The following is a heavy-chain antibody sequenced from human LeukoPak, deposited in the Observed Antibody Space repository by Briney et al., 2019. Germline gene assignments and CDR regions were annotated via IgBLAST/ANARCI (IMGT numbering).Heavy chain of an antibody. J-gene: IGHJ4*02. CDR1: GFTFRSYG. D-gene: IGHD6-6*01. Sequence: GGSLRLSCAASGFTFRSYGMHWVRQAPGKGLEWMAFVRDDGSTKYYADSVKGRFTIPRDNSKSTLFLQMNSLRAEDTAVYFCAKTVSSSWGFFDSWGQGTLVTVSS. CDR3: AKTVSSSWGFFDS. V-gene: IGHV3-30*02. CDR2: VRDDGSTK.